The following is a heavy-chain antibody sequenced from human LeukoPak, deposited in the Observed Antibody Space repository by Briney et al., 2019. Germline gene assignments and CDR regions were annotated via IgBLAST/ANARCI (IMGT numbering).Heavy chain of an antibody. CDR3: ARAASCGGDCSSSYLQH. CDR2: INSDGSGT. D-gene: IGHD2-21*02. J-gene: IGHJ1*01. Sequence: GGSLRLSCAASGFTVSSNYMSWVRQAPGKGLVWVSRINSDGSGTTYADSVKGRFTISRDNAKNTLYLQMNSLRAEDMAVYYCARAASCGGDCSSSYLQHWGQGTLVTVSS. V-gene: IGHV3-74*01. CDR1: GFTVSSNY.